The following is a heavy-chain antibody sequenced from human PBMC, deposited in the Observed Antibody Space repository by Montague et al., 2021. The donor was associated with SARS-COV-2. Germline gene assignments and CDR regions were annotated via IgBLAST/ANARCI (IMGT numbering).Heavy chain of an antibody. D-gene: IGHD6-19*01. CDR3: ARGSRQWLVRPPHYYYFDY. CDR1: GGSFSTYY. CDR2: IDHSGNT. V-gene: IGHV4-34*01. Sequence: SETLSLTCAVYGGSFSTYYWAWIRQSPGKGLEWIGNIDHSGNTNXNPSLKSRVTISVDTSKNQFSLKLSSVTAADTAVYYCARGSRQWLVRPPHYYYFDYWGQGTLVTVSS. J-gene: IGHJ4*02.